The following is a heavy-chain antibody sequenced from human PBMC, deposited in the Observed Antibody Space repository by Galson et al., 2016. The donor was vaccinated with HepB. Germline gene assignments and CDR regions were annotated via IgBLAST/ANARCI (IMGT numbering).Heavy chain of an antibody. CDR2: INQDGTGK. CDR3: VSGYTSGY. D-gene: IGHD5-12*01. J-gene: IGHJ4*02. CDR1: GFTFSNSW. V-gene: IGHV3-7*01. Sequence: SLRLSCAASGFTFSNSWMTWVRQAPGKGLEWVAHINQDGTGKYYVDSVRGRFTISRDNAENSVYLQMHSLRAEDTGIYYCVSGYTSGYWSQGAPVTVSS.